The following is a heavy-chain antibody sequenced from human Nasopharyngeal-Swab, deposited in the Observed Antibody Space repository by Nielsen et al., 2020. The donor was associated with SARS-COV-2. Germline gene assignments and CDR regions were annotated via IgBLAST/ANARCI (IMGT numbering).Heavy chain of an antibody. CDR2: ISYDGSNK. D-gene: IGHD5-12*01. V-gene: IGHV3-30-3*01. CDR3: ARPTYGGYAIYFDY. Sequence: GESLKISCAASGFTFSSYAMHWVRQAPGKGLEWVAVISYDGSNKYYADSVKGRFTISRDNSKNTLYLQMNSLRAEDTAVYYCARPTYGGYAIYFDYWGQGTLVTVSS. J-gene: IGHJ4*02. CDR1: GFTFSSYA.